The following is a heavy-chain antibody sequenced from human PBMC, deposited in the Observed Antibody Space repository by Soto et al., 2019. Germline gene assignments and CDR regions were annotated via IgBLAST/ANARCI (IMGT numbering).Heavy chain of an antibody. CDR1: GFTFSSYA. CDR3: AKDTRTIDYGDYDDYYYYGMDV. V-gene: IGHV3-23*01. CDR2: ISGSGGST. J-gene: IGHJ6*02. Sequence: EVQLLESGGGLVQPGGSLRLSCAASGFTFSSYAMSWVRQAPGKGLEWVSAISGSGGSTYYADSVKGRFTISRDNSKNTLQQQMNRRSAEDTAVYYCAKDTRTIDYGDYDDYYYYGMDVWGQGTTVTVSS. D-gene: IGHD4-17*01.